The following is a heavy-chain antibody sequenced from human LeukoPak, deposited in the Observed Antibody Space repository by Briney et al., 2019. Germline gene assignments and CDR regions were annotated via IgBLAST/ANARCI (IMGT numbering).Heavy chain of an antibody. J-gene: IGHJ3*02. CDR1: GGTFSSYA. D-gene: IGHD2-15*01. CDR2: IIPIFGTA. CDR3: ARAGGKQNAFDI. V-gene: IGHV1-69*05. Sequence: SVKVSCKASGGTFSSYAISWVRQAPGQGLEWMGGIIPIFGTANYAQKFQGRVTITTDESASTAYMELSSLRSEDTAVYYCARAGGKQNAFDIWGQGTMVTVSS.